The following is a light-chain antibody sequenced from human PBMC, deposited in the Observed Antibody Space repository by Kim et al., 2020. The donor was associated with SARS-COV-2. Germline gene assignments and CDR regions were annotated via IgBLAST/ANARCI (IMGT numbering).Light chain of an antibody. CDR2: HDS. CDR1: EVRDKH. J-gene: IGLJ2*01. Sequence: PGTTASIDRSGDEVRDKHACRYQQKPAPYPVMVIYHDSPRPSRIPVPFSGSSSGNTVTLTISGTQAMAESDYHCQAWDSSTYVVFGGGTQLTVL. CDR3: QAWDSSTYVV. V-gene: IGLV3-1*01.